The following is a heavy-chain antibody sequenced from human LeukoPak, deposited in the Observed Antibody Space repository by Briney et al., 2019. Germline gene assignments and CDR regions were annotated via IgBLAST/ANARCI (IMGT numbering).Heavy chain of an antibody. CDR1: GFTFSSYA. V-gene: IGHV3-23*01. Sequence: GGSLRLSCAASGFTFSSYAMSWVRQAPGKGLEWVSAISGSGGSTYYADSVKGRFTISRDNSKNTLYLQMNSLRAEDTAVYYYAKDGIKWELLPISFDYWGQGTLVTVSS. CDR2: ISGSGGST. D-gene: IGHD1-26*01. J-gene: IGHJ4*02. CDR3: AKDGIKWELLPISFDY.